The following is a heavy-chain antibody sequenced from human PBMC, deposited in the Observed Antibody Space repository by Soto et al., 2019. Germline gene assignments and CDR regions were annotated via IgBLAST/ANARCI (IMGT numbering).Heavy chain of an antibody. CDR2: IDPSDSQT. Sequence: GQSLKISCKGSGYSFAGYWSTWVRPKPGKXLEWMGRIDPSDSQTYYSPSFRGHVTISVTKSITTVFLQWSSLRASDTAMYYCAIQIYDSATGPTCQYYFYSWGQGTPVSVSS. D-gene: IGHD2-15*01. CDR1: GYSFAGYW. V-gene: IGHV5-10-1*01. J-gene: IGHJ4*02. CDR3: AIQIYDSATGPTCQYYFYS.